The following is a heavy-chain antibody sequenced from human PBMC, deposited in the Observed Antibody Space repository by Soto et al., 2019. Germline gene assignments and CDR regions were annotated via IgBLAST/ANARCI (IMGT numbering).Heavy chain of an antibody. Sequence: QVQLVQSGAEVKKPGASVKVSCKASGYTFTSYGISWVRQAPGQVLEWMGWISAYNGNTNYAQKLQGRVTMTTDTTTSTDQKELRMLRSDDTVVYCCARDRSGRSYSVYWGQGTLVTVSS. CDR2: ISAYNGNT. D-gene: IGHD3-10*01. J-gene: IGHJ4*02. CDR1: GYTFTSYG. V-gene: IGHV1-18*01. CDR3: ARDRSGRSYSVY.